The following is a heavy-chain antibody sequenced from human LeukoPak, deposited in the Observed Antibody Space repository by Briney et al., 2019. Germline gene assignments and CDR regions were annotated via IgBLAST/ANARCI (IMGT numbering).Heavy chain of an antibody. CDR3: AREPDADFWSGYYYYYMDV. CDR1: GGSISSYY. Sequence: SETLSLTCTVSGGSISSYYWSWIRQPAGKGLEWIGRIYTSGSTNYNPSLKSRVTMSVDTSKNQFSLKLSSVTAADTAVYYCAREPDADFWSGYYYYYMDVWGKGTTVTVSS. V-gene: IGHV4-4*07. D-gene: IGHD3-3*01. CDR2: IYTSGST. J-gene: IGHJ6*03.